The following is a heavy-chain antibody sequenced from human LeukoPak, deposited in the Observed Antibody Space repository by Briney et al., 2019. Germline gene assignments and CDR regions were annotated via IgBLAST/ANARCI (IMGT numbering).Heavy chain of an antibody. CDR3: ARAHIVGATIDY. V-gene: IGHV3-21*01. D-gene: IGHD1-26*01. J-gene: IGHJ4*02. CDR1: GFTFSSYS. CDR2: ISRSSSYI. Sequence: GGSLRLSCAASGFTFSSYSMNWVRQAPGKGLEWVSSISRSSSYIYYADSVKGRFTISRDNAKNSLYLQMNSLRAEDTAVYYCARAHIVGATIDYWGQGTLVTVSS.